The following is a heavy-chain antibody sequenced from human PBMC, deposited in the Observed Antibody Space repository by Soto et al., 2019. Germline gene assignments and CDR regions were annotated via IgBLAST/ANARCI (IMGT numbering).Heavy chain of an antibody. D-gene: IGHD3-22*01. J-gene: IGHJ3*02. CDR3: ARDPIYYSSGTDAFDI. Sequence: GESLKISCKGSGYSFTSDWISWVRQMPGKGLEWMGRIDPSDSYTNYSPSFQGHVTIPADKSISNAYLQWSGLKPSDTAMYYCARDPIYYSSGTDAFDIWGQGTMVTVSS. CDR1: GYSFTSDW. CDR2: IDPSDSYT. V-gene: IGHV5-10-1*01.